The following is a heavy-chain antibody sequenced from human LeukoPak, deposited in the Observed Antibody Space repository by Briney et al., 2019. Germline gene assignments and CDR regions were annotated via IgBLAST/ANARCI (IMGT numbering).Heavy chain of an antibody. V-gene: IGHV5-51*01. CDR3: ARRGGAFYEDY. D-gene: IGHD2-21*01. J-gene: IGHJ4*02. CDR2: IYPGDSTI. CDR1: GYTFTNYW. Sequence: GESLKISCKGSGYTFTNYWIAWVRQMPGKGPEWMGIIYPGDSTIKYSPSFQGQVAISADKSISTAYLQWRSLQASDTATYYCARRGGAFYEDYWGQGTLVTVSS.